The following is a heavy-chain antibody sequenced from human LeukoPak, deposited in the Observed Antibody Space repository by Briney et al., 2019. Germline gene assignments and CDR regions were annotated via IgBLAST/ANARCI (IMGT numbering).Heavy chain of an antibody. CDR3: ASRDKGYYYGMDV. V-gene: IGHV3-66*01. CDR2: LYSGGST. CDR1: GFTVSSNY. J-gene: IGHJ6*02. Sequence: GGSLRLSCAASGFTVSSNYMSWVRQAPGKGLEWVSLLYSGGSTYYADSVKGRFTISRDNSKNTLYLQMNSLRAEDTAVYYFASRDKGYYYGMDVWGQGTTVTVSS. D-gene: IGHD5-24*01.